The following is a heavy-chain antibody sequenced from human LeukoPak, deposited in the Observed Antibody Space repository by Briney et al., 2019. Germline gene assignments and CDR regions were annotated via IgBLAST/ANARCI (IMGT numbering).Heavy chain of an antibody. CDR3: ARHSQYYDILTGYSPYNWFDP. V-gene: IGHV4-39*01. J-gene: IGHJ5*02. Sequence: SETLSLTCTVSGGSISSSSYYWGWIRQPPGKGLEWIGSIYYSGSTYYNPSLKSRVTISVDTSKNQFSLKLSSVTAAGTAVYYCARHSQYYDILTGYSPYNWFDPWGQGTLVTVSS. CDR1: GGSISSSSYY. CDR2: IYYSGST. D-gene: IGHD3-9*01.